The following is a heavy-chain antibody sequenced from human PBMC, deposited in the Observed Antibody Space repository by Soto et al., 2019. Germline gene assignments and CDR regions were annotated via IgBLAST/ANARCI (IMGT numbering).Heavy chain of an antibody. CDR1: GFTFSSYA. V-gene: IGHV3-30-3*01. Sequence: QVQLVESGGGVVQPGRSLRLSCAASGFTFSSYAMHWVRQAPGKGLEWVAVISYDGSNKHYAGSVKGRFTISRDNSKNTLYLQMNSLRAEDTAVYYCARDEYALHYYYYGMDLWGQGTTVTVSS. CDR2: ISYDGSNK. CDR3: ARDEYALHYYYYGMDL. J-gene: IGHJ6*02. D-gene: IGHD2-2*01.